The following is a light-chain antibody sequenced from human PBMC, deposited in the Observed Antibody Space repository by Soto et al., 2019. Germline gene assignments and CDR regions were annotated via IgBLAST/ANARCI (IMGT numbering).Light chain of an antibody. V-gene: IGKV1-17*01. CDR2: VAS. CDR1: QGIRND. CDR3: QRPYNYPRS. Sequence: DMKIVQSASSVSAAVGGIIKITVRASQGIRNDLSWYQQKPGEAPKRLVNVASSLDGGVPARFSGSGSGTEFTLTIRCLQPEDFATYFCQRPYNYPRSVGRGTQVDIK. J-gene: IGKJ2*03.